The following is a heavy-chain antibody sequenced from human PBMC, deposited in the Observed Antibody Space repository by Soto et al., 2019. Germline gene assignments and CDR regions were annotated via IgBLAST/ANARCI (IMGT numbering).Heavy chain of an antibody. CDR3: ARGEHDYYDSSDSPYGMDV. Sequence: QVQLQESGPGLVKPSGTLSLTCAVSGGSISSSNWWSWVRQPPGKGLEWIGEIYHSGSTNYNPSLKSRVTISVDKSKNQFSLKLSSVTAADTAVYYCARGEHDYYDSSDSPYGMDVWGQGTTVTVSS. CDR1: GGSISSSNW. CDR2: IYHSGST. D-gene: IGHD3-22*01. J-gene: IGHJ6*02. V-gene: IGHV4-4*02.